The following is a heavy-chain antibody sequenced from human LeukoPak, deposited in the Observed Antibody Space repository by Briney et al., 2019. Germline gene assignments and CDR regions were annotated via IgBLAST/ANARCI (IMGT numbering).Heavy chain of an antibody. CDR1: GYTFTSYA. CDR3: ARPSGSREFDY. J-gene: IGHJ4*02. D-gene: IGHD1-26*01. V-gene: IGHV1-3*01. Sequence: ASVKVSCKASGYTFTSYAMHWVRQAPGQRLEWMGWINAGNGNTKYSQKFKGRVTITRDTSASTAYMELSSLRSEDTAVYYCARPSGSREFDYWGQGTLVTVSS. CDR2: INAGNGNT.